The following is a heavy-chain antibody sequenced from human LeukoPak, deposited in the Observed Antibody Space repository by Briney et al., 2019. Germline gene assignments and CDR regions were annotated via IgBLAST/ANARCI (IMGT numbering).Heavy chain of an antibody. CDR2: IYSGGTT. CDR3: ARGDYSDLWALDQ. CDR1: GFTFSNYD. Sequence: GGSLRLSCAASGFTFSNYDMHWVRQAPGKGLEWVSVIYSGGTTYYADSVKGRFTISRDNSKNTLYLQMNSLRAEDTAVYYCARGDYSDLWALDQWGQGTLVTVSS. J-gene: IGHJ4*02. V-gene: IGHV3-53*01. D-gene: IGHD4-17*01.